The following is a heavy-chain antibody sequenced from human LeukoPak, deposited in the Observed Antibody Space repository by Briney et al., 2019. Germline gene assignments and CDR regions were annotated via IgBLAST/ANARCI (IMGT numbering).Heavy chain of an antibody. V-gene: IGHV1-3*01. D-gene: IGHD6-19*01. CDR2: INAANGDT. CDR1: GYTFTSYA. J-gene: IGHJ4*02. Sequence: ASVKVSCKASGYTFTSYAMHWVRQAPGQRLEWMGWINAANGDTKYSQKFQGRVTITRDTSASTAHMELSSLRSEDTAVYYCAKRATGIAVAGTIFDYWGQGTLVTVSS. CDR3: AKRATGIAVAGTIFDY.